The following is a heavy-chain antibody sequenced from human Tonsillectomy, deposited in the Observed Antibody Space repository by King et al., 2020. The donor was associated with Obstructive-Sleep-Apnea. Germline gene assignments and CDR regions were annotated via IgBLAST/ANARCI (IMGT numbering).Heavy chain of an antibody. CDR2: IYYIGST. Sequence: VQLQESGPGLVKPSETLSLTCTVSGGSIGSYYLSWIRQPPGKGLEWIGYIYYIGSTNYNPSLKSRVTISVDTSKNQFSLRLPSVTAADTAVYYWAGLRRMIVDDTGLVFDYWGQGTLVTVSS. CDR3: AGLRRMIVDDTGLVFDY. V-gene: IGHV4-59*08. D-gene: IGHD3-22*01. J-gene: IGHJ4*02. CDR1: GGSIGSYY.